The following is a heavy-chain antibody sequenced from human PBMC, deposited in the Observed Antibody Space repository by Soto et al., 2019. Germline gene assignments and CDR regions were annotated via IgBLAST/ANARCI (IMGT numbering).Heavy chain of an antibody. Sequence: ASVKVSCKASGGTFSSYTISWVRQAPGQGLEWMGRIIPILGIANYAQKFQGRVTITADKSTSTAYMEMSSLKSEDTAMYYYAIGPAKYCSGGSCYSLTYFQHWGQGTLVTVSS. CDR2: IIPILGIA. CDR1: GGTFSSYT. V-gene: IGHV1-69*02. CDR3: AIGPAKYCSGGSCYSLTYFQH. J-gene: IGHJ1*01. D-gene: IGHD2-15*01.